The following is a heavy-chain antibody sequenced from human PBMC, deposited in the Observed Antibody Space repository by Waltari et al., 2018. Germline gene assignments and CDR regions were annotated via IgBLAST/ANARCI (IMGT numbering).Heavy chain of an antibody. Sequence: QVQLQESGPGLVKPSETLSHSCSVSGRSISNYYWSWIRQPAGKGLEWIGRIYSSRSTNDNPALKSRVSRSVDTAKNQFCLTLSYVTAADTAGYYCARGRNAGTTEVYFHYYMVVWGKGTTVTICS. V-gene: IGHV4-4*07. D-gene: IGHD6-13*01. CDR3: ARGRNAGTTEVYFHYYMVV. J-gene: IGHJ6*03. CDR1: GRSISNYY. CDR2: IYSSRST.